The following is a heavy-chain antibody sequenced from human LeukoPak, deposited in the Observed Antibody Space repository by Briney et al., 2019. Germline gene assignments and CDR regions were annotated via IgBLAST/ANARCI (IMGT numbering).Heavy chain of an antibody. D-gene: IGHD6-19*01. CDR3: ARERKWLTPFFGR. Sequence: SVKVSCKASGGTFGNYAITWVRQASGQGLEYMGRIIPMFGIRNSTQKFQARVTLTADTSTDTVYLELNSLTSDDTAVYFCARERKWLTPFFGRWGQGTRVTVSS. CDR2: IIPMFGIR. CDR1: GGTFGNYA. V-gene: IGHV1-69*04. J-gene: IGHJ5*02.